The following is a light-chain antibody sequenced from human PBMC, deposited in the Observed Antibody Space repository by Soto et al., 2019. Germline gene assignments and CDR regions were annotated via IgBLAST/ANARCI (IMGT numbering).Light chain of an antibody. V-gene: IGKV3-20*01. CDR2: GAS. CDR3: QQYGGSRT. Sequence: EIVLTQSPGTLSLSPGERATLSCRASQSVSSSYLAWYQQKPGQAPRLLIYGASSRATGIPDRFSGSGSGTDVTLTISRLEPEDFAVYYCQQYGGSRTFGGGTKVEIK. CDR1: QSVSSSY. J-gene: IGKJ4*01.